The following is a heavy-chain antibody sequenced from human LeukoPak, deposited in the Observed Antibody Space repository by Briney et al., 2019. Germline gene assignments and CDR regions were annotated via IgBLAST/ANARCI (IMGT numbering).Heavy chain of an antibody. CDR2: ISSSSSYI. V-gene: IGHV3-21*01. J-gene: IGHJ6*03. D-gene: IGHD3-3*01. Sequence: PGGSLRLSCAASGFTFSSYSMNWVGQAQGKGLEGVSSISSSSSYIYYADSVKGRFTISRDNAKNSLYLQMNSLRAEDTAVYYCAREPPPITIFGVVSYYYYMDVWGKGTTVTVSS. CDR1: GFTFSSYS. CDR3: AREPPPITIFGVVSYYYYMDV.